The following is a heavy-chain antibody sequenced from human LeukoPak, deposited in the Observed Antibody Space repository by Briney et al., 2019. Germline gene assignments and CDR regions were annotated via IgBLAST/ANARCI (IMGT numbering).Heavy chain of an antibody. J-gene: IGHJ5*02. V-gene: IGHV4-61*02. Sequence: SQTLSLTCTVSGGSISSSSYYWGWIRQPAGKGLEWIGRIYTSGSTNYNPSLKSRATVSLDTSKNQFSLKLDSVTAADTAVYYCTRDLTVPPYNWFDPWGQGIMVTVSS. D-gene: IGHD3-9*01. CDR2: IYTSGST. CDR1: GGSISSSSYY. CDR3: TRDLTVPPYNWFDP.